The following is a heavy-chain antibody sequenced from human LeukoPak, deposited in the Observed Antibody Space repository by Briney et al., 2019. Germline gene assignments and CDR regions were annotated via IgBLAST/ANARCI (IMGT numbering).Heavy chain of an antibody. CDR2: ISDSGSTI. D-gene: IGHD3-10*01. J-gene: IGHJ4*02. CDR1: EFVFSDYY. Sequence: GGSLRLSCAASEFVFSDYYMSWIRQAPGKGLEWVSYISDSGSTIYYADSVKGRFTISRDNVKNTLYLQMNGLRAEDAAVYYCAREMEGDYGSGTFFDLWGQGNMVTVSS. CDR3: AREMEGDYGSGTFFDL. V-gene: IGHV3-11*01.